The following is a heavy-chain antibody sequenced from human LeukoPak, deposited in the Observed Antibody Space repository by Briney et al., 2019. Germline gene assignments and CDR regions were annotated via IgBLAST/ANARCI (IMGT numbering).Heavy chain of an antibody. CDR2: INWNGGST. J-gene: IGHJ6*03. V-gene: IGHV3-20*04. Sequence: PGGSLRLSCAASGFTFDDYGMSWVRQAPGKGLEWVSGINWNGGSTGYADSVKGRFTISRDNAKNSLYLQMNSLRAEDTALYYCARGGWWELRNYYYYMDVWGKGTTVTVSS. D-gene: IGHD1-26*01. CDR1: GFTFDDYG. CDR3: ARGGWWELRNYYYYMDV.